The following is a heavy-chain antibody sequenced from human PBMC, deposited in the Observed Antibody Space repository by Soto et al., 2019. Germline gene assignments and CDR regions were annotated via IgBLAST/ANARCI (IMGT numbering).Heavy chain of an antibody. CDR1: GYSFTNYD. CDR2: ISAHNGNK. J-gene: IGHJ6*02. CDR3: ARGLLAYFGMDV. D-gene: IGHD1-26*01. Sequence: QLVQSGAEVKKPGASVKVSCKASGYSFTNYDISWVRQAPGQGLEWMAWISAHNGNKHYAEKFQGRVSTTTDTSTGTAYMEVRTLKTDDTAVYYGARGLLAYFGMDVWGQGTTVTVS. V-gene: IGHV1-18*01.